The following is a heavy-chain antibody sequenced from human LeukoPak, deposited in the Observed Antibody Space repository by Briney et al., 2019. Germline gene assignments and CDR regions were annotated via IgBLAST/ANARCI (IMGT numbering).Heavy chain of an antibody. D-gene: IGHD3-3*01. CDR3: AKGWRFLEWVPGDDAFDI. CDR2: ISWKSGSI. Sequence: GGSLRLSCAASGFRFDAYAMHWVRQAPGRGLEWSSGISWKSGSIDYADSVKGRFTISRDNAKNSMYLQMNSLRTEDTALYYCAKGWRFLEWVPGDDAFDIWGQGTMVTVSS. CDR1: GFRFDAYA. V-gene: IGHV3-9*01. J-gene: IGHJ3*02.